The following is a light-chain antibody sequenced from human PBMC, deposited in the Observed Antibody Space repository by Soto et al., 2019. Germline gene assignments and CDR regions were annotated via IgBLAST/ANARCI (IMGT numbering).Light chain of an antibody. CDR3: QTWDTGIWV. V-gene: IGLV4-69*01. J-gene: IGLJ3*02. Sequence: QLVLTQSPSASASLGASVKLTCTLSSGHNTYAIAWHQQQPEKGPRYLMRLDSDGRHTRGDGIPDRFSGSSSGAERYLTISSLQSEDEADYYCQTWDTGIWVFGGGTKLTVL. CDR1: SGHNTYA. CDR2: LDSDGRH.